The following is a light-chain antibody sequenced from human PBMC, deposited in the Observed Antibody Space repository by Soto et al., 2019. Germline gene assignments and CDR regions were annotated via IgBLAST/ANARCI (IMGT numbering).Light chain of an antibody. CDR1: SSDVGGYNY. V-gene: IGLV2-14*01. CDR3: SSYTSSSTSYV. CDR2: EVS. Sequence: QSVLTQPASVSGSPGQSITISCTGTSSDVGGYNYVSWYQQRPGKAPKLMIYEVSNRPSGVSNRFSCSKSGNTASLTISGLQAEDEADYYCSSYTSSSTSYVFGTGTKVTVL. J-gene: IGLJ1*01.